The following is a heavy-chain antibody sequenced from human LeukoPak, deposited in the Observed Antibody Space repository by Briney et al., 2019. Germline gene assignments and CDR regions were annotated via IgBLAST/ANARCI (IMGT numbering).Heavy chain of an antibody. CDR3: ARVPAGVIGMKDAFDI. Sequence: PGGSLRLSCAASEFSVGSNYMTWVRQAPGKGLEWVSSISGSSSYIYYADSVKGRFTISRHNAKNSLYLQMNSLRAEDTAVYYCARVPAGVIGMKDAFDIWGQGTMVTVSS. CDR1: EFSVGSNY. CDR2: ISGSSSYI. J-gene: IGHJ3*02. V-gene: IGHV3-21*01. D-gene: IGHD3-16*02.